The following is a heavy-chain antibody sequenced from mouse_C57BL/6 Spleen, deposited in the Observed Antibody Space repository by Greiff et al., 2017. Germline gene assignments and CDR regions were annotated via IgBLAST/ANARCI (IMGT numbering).Heavy chain of an antibody. D-gene: IGHD2-2*01. CDR2: INPGSGGT. V-gene: IGHV1-54*01. CDR3: ARGDGYDGFYWYFDV. CDR1: GYDFTNYL. J-gene: IGHJ1*03. Sequence: QVQLQQSGAELVRPGTSVKVSCKASGYDFTNYLIEWVKQRPGQGLEWIGVINPGSGGTNYNEKFKGKATLTADKSSSTAYMQLSSLTSEDSAVYFCARGDGYDGFYWYFDVWGTGTTVTVSS.